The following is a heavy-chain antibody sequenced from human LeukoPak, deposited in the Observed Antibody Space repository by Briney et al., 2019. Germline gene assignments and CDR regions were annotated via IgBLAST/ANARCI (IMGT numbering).Heavy chain of an antibody. CDR3: ARGPIAARRGLFDY. V-gene: IGHV1-8*01. J-gene: IGHJ4*02. CDR2: MNHNSGNT. CDR1: GYTFTSYD. Sequence: GASVKVSCKASGYTFTSYDINWVRQATGQGLEWMGWMNHNSGNTGYAQKFQGRVTMTRNTSISTAYMELSSLRSEDTAVYYCARGPIAARRGLFDYWGQGTLVTVSS. D-gene: IGHD6-6*01.